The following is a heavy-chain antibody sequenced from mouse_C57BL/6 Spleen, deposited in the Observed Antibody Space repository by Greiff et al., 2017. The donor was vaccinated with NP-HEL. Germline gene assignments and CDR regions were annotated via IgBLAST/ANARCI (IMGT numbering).Heavy chain of an antibody. Sequence: VQLQQSGAELVRPGASVKLSCTASGFNIKDDYMHWVKQRPEQGLEWIGWIDPENGDTEYASKFQGKATITADTSSNTAYLQLSSLTSEDTAVYYCTYGKKDYWGQGTTLTVSS. CDR1: GFNIKDDY. CDR3: TYGKKDY. V-gene: IGHV14-4*01. D-gene: IGHD1-1*01. CDR2: IDPENGDT. J-gene: IGHJ2*01.